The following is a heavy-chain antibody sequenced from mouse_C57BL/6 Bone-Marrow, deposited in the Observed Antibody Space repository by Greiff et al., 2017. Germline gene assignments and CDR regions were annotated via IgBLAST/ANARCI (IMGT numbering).Heavy chain of an antibody. Sequence: EVKLVESGTVLARPGASVKMSCKTSGYTFTSYWMHWVKQRPGQGLEWIGAIYPGNSDTSYTQKFKGKAKLTAVTSASTAYMELSSLTNEDAAVXYCTRSNGPYYFDYWGQGTTLTVSS. CDR3: TRSNGPYYFDY. CDR1: GYTFTSYW. V-gene: IGHV1-5*01. D-gene: IGHD3-1*01. CDR2: IYPGNSDT. J-gene: IGHJ2*01.